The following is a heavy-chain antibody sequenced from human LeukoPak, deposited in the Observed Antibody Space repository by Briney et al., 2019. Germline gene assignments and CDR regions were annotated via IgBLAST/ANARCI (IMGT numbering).Heavy chain of an antibody. D-gene: IGHD3-10*01. J-gene: IGHJ4*02. V-gene: IGHV1-2*06. CDR2: INPNSGGT. CDR1: GYTFTGYY. Sequence: ASVKVSCKASGYTFTGYYMHWVRQAPGQGLEWMGRINPNSGGTNYAQKFQGRVTMTKDTSISTGYMELSRLRSDDTAVYYCARSLPDYYGSGSYDCWGQGTLVTVSS. CDR3: ARSLPDYYGSGSYDC.